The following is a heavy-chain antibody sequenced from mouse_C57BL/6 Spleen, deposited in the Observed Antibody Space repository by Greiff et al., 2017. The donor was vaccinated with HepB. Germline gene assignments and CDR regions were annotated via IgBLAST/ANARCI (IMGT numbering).Heavy chain of an antibody. CDR1: GYAFSSYW. J-gene: IGHJ2*01. CDR3: AVTTVVEYYFDY. D-gene: IGHD1-1*01. CDR2: IYPGDGDT. Sequence: QVQLQQSGAELVKPGASVKISCKASGYAFSSYWMNWVKQRPGKGLEWIGQIYPGDGDTNYNGKFKGKATLTADKTSSTAYMQLSSLTSEDSAVYFCAVTTVVEYYFDYWGQGTTLTVSS. V-gene: IGHV1-80*01.